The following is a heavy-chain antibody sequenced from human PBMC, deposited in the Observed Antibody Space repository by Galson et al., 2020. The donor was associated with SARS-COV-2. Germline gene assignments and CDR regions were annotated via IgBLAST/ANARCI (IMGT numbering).Heavy chain of an antibody. CDR3: AKGTTWFGELLSYYYYYYMDV. V-gene: IGHV3-23*03. D-gene: IGHD3-10*01. J-gene: IGHJ6*03. CDR2: FLSGCNS. Sequence: GESLKISCDAPGFPFSSYAMIRVRQPPGQGLGWVSVFLSGCNSYYPDHLMDRFTISRDNSKNTLYLQMNSLRAEDTAVYYCAKGTTWFGELLSYYYYYYMDVWGKGTTVTISS. CDR1: GFPFSSYA.